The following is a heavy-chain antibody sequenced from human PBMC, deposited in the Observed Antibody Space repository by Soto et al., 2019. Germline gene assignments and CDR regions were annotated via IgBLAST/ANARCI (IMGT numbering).Heavy chain of an antibody. CDR1: GGTFSTYA. CDR3: AGSRGRGYYYGMDV. J-gene: IGHJ6*01. V-gene: IGHV1-69*12. D-gene: IGHD3-10*01. Sequence: QVQLVQSGAEVKKPGSSVMVSCKASGGTFSTYAISWVRQAPGQGLEWMGGIIPIFGTASYAQKFQGRVTITADEATSAADMELRGLPSEDTAVYYCAGSRGRGYYYGMDVRGQGTPVTVSS. CDR2: IIPIFGTA.